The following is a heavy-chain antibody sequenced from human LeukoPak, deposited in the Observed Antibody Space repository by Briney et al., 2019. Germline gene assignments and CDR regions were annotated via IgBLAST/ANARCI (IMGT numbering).Heavy chain of an antibody. J-gene: IGHJ4*02. CDR2: ISYDGSNK. CDR1: GFTFSSYA. D-gene: IGHD6-19*01. Sequence: GGSLRLSCAASGFTFSSYAMHWVRQAPGKGLEWVAVISYDGSNKYYADSEKGRFTISRDNSKNTLYLQMNSLRAEDTAVYYCARVIRPGASSGWYGVFDYWGQGTLVTVSS. V-gene: IGHV3-30-3*01. CDR3: ARVIRPGASSGWYGVFDY.